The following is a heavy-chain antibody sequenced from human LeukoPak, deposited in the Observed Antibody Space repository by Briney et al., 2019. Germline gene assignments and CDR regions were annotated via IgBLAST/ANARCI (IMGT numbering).Heavy chain of an antibody. CDR1: GFTFSSHW. CDR3: ARAMDV. V-gene: IGHV3-7*01. J-gene: IGHJ6*02. Sequence: PGGSLRLSCEVSGFTFSSHWMNWVRQAPGKGLEWVANIKQDGSEKYYVDSVKGRFTISRDNAKNSLYLQMNSLRAEDTAVYYCARAMDVWGQGTTVTVSS. CDR2: IKQDGSEK.